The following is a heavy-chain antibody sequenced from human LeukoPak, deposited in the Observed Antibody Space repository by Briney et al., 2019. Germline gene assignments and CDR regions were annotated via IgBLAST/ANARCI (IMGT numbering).Heavy chain of an antibody. J-gene: IGHJ4*02. V-gene: IGHV4-38-2*02. CDR2: IYHSGST. CDR1: GYSISSGYY. CDR3: ACHSGSYFPGPFDY. D-gene: IGHD1-26*01. Sequence: SETLSLTCTVSGYSISSGYYWGWIRQPPGKGLEWIGSIYHSGSTYYNPSLKSRVTISVDTSKNQFSLKLSSVTAADTAVYYCACHSGSYFPGPFDYWGQGTLVTVSS.